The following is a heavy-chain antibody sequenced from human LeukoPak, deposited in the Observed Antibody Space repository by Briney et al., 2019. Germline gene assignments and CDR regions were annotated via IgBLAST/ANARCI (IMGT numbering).Heavy chain of an antibody. CDR2: IRYDGSNK. CDR1: GFTFSSYG. Sequence: PGGSLRLSCAASGFTFSSYGMHWVRQAPGKGLEWVAFIRYDGSNKYYADSVKGRFTISRDNSKNTLYLQMNSLRAEDTAVYYCAKTEVSSGWYSLASWGQGTLATVSS. D-gene: IGHD6-19*01. J-gene: IGHJ4*02. V-gene: IGHV3-30*02. CDR3: AKTEVSSGWYSLAS.